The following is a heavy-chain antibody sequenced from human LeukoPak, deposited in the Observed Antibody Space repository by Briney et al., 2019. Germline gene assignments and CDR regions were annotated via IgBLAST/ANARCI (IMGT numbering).Heavy chain of an antibody. CDR1: GYTFTNYG. D-gene: IGHD5-12*01. CDR2: ISGYNGNT. CDR3: ARGGYDLSGENWFDP. V-gene: IGHV1-18*01. J-gene: IGHJ5*02. Sequence: ASVKVSCKASGYTFTNYGINWVRQAPGQGLEWMGWISGYNGNTNYAQKVQGRVTMTTDTSTSTAYMELRSLRSDDTAVYYCARGGYDLSGENWFDPWGQGTLVIVSS.